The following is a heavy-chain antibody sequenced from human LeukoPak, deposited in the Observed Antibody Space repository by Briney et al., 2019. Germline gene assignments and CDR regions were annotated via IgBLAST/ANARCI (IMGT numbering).Heavy chain of an antibody. J-gene: IGHJ4*02. D-gene: IGHD2-2*02. CDR3: ARVRRVVPAAIGYFDY. CDR2: INPNSGGT. CDR1: GYTFTGYY. Sequence: ASVKVSCKASGYTFTGYYMHWVRQAPGQGLVWVGWINPNSGGTNYAQKFQGRVTMTRDTSISTAYMELSRLRSDDTAVYYCARVRRVVPAAIGYFDYWGQGTLVTVSS. V-gene: IGHV1-2*02.